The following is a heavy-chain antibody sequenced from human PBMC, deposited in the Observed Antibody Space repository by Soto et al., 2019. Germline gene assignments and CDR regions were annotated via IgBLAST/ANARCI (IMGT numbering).Heavy chain of an antibody. D-gene: IGHD2-15*01. CDR3: ARHIAVPTTRGFDY. CDR1: GASISSTNW. J-gene: IGHJ4*02. V-gene: IGHV4-4*02. CDR2: IYHSGAT. Sequence: QVQLQESGPGLVKPSGTLSLTCAVSGASISSTNWWSWVRQAPGEGPEWIGEIYHSGATNYNPSLKSRVIISMDTSKNLLSLRLDSVTAADTAVYFCARHIAVPTTRGFDYWGQGTLVTVSS.